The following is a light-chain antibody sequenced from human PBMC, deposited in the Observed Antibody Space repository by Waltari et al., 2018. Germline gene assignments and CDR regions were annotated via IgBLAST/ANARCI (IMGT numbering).Light chain of an antibody. CDR2: EVA. CDR1: SSDVGGHNH. CDR3: SSYTTSSTWV. J-gene: IGLJ3*02. V-gene: IGLV2-14*01. Sequence: QSALTQPASVSGSPGQSITIPCTGTSSDVGGHNHVCWYQQYPGKAPKLIIYEVANRPSGVSNRFSGSKSGNMASLTISGLQAEDEADYYCSSYTTSSTWVFGGGTKLTVL.